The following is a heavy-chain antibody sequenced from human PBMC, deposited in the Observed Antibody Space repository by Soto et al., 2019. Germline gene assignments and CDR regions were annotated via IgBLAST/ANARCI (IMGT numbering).Heavy chain of an antibody. Sequence: PSETLSLTCIVSGGSLNNFYWSWIRQPPGKGLEWIGYVYSGGSTKYNPSLKSQVTIPVDTSKNQFSLKLTSVTAAGTAVYYCARGGRRVAVAGTFDSWGQGTLVTVSS. CDR2: VYSGGST. D-gene: IGHD6-19*01. J-gene: IGHJ4*02. V-gene: IGHV4-59*01. CDR1: GGSLNNFY. CDR3: ARGGRRVAVAGTFDS.